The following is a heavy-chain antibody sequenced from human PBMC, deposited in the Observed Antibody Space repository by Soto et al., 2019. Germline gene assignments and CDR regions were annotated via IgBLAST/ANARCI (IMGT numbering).Heavy chain of an antibody. V-gene: IGHV4-59*08. J-gene: IGHJ4*02. D-gene: IGHD1-1*01. CDR1: GGSISSYY. CDR2: IYYSGST. Sequence: SETLSLTSTVSGGSISSYYWSWIRQPPGKGLEWIGYIYYSGSTNYNPSLKSRVTISVDTSKNQFSLRLSSVTAADTAVYYCARLEELRYYFDYWGQGTLVTVSS. CDR3: ARLEELRYYFDY.